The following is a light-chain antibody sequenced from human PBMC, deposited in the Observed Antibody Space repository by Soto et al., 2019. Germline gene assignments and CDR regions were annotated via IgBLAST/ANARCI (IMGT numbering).Light chain of an antibody. CDR2: WAS. Sequence: SVVTQSPSSLAVSLGERATINCRSSQSVLFSTNNKNYLAWYQQKPGQPPKLLLYWASTRESGVPDRFSGSGSGTDFTLTISSLQAEDVAIYYCQQYNSYPPNFGGGTKVDI. CDR1: QSVLFSTNNKNY. J-gene: IGKJ4*01. V-gene: IGKV4-1*01. CDR3: QQYNSYPPN.